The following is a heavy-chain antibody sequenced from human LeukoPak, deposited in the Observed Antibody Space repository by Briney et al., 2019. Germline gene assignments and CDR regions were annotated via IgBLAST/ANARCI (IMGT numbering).Heavy chain of an antibody. CDR2: IKQAGSEN. Sequence: GGSLRLSCAASGFIFSSYWMTWVRQAPGKGLEWVANIKQAGSENSYVDSVKGRFTISRDNGKNSLYLQINRLRAEDTAVYYCAKDPSATEDNYFDYWGQGTLVTVSS. J-gene: IGHJ4*02. CDR3: AKDPSATEDNYFDY. CDR1: GFIFSSYW. D-gene: IGHD1-26*01. V-gene: IGHV3-7*01.